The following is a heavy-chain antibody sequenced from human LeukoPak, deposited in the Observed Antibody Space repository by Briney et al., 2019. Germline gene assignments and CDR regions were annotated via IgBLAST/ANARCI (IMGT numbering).Heavy chain of an antibody. V-gene: IGHV3-23*01. CDR3: AKDHGPSSLWSHYYSAMDV. CDR1: GFTFSSYA. D-gene: IGHD3-10*01. J-gene: IGHJ6*02. Sequence: GGSLRLSCAASGFTFSSYAMSWVRQAPGKGQEWVSGISGSGGSTYYADSVKGRFTISRDNSKNTLFLQMNSLRADDTAVYYCAKDHGPSSLWSHYYSAMDVWGQGTTVTVSS. CDR2: ISGSGGST.